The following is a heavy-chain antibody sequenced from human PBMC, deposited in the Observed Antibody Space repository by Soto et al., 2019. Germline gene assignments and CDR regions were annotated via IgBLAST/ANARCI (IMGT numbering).Heavy chain of an antibody. CDR2: INPSGGST. CDR3: ARDGRYYYGSGSYNYYGMDV. Sequence: ASVKVSCKASGYTFTSYYMHWVRQAPGQGLEWMGIINPSGGSTSYAQKFQGRVTMTRDTSTSTVYMELSSLRSEDTAVYYCARDGRYYYGSGSYNYYGMDVWGQGTTVTVSS. J-gene: IGHJ6*02. V-gene: IGHV1-46*01. D-gene: IGHD3-10*01. CDR1: GYTFTSYY.